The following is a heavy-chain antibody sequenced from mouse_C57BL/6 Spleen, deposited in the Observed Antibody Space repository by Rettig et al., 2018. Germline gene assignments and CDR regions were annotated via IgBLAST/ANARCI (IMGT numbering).Heavy chain of an antibody. D-gene: IGHD2-5*01. CDR3: VRGGYYSNPGAMDY. J-gene: IGHJ4*01. CDR2: IYPGSGNT. V-gene: IGHV1-66*01. Sequence: QVQLQQSGPELVKPGASVKISCKASGYSFTSYHIHWVKQRPGQGLEWIGWIYPGSGNTKYNEKFKGKATLTADTSSSTAYMQLSSLTSEDSAVYYCVRGGYYSNPGAMDYWGQGTSVTVSS. CDR1: GYSFTSYH.